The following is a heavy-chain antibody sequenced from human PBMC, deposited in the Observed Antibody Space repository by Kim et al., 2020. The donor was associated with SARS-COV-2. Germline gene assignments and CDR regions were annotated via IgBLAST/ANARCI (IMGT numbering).Heavy chain of an antibody. J-gene: IGHJ4*02. D-gene: IGHD6-19*01. CDR2: IIPILGIA. Sequence: SVKVSCKASGGTFSSYAISWVRQAPGQGLEWMVRIIPILGIANYAQKFQGRVTITADKSTSTAYMELSSLRSEDTAVYYCARDLGRQWLVEASDYLGQGTLGTV. V-gene: IGHV1-69*04. CDR3: ARDLGRQWLVEASDY. CDR1: GGTFSSYA.